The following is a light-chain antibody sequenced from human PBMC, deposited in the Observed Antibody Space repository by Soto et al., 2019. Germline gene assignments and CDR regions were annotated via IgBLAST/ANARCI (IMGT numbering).Light chain of an antibody. Sequence: DIQMTQSPSSLSASVGDRVTITCQASQDISNYLNWYQQKPGKAPKLLIYDASNLETGVPSRFXGSGSGTDFTFTISSLQPEDIATYYCQQYDNLPPPTFGPGTKVDIK. CDR1: QDISNY. V-gene: IGKV1-33*01. CDR2: DAS. J-gene: IGKJ3*01. CDR3: QQYDNLPPPT.